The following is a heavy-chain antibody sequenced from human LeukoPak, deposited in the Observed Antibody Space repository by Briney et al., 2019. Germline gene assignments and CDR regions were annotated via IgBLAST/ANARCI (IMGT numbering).Heavy chain of an antibody. J-gene: IGHJ3*02. V-gene: IGHV4-39*01. CDR2: FYNSGST. Sequence: PSETLSLTCTVSGGSISSSTYYWDWIRQPPGKGLEWIGNFYNSGSTYYNPSLKSRVTISGDTSKNQFSLKLSSVTAADTAVYYCARHSGYENAFDIRGQGTMVTVSS. CDR3: ARHSGYENAFDI. D-gene: IGHD5-12*01. CDR1: GGSISSSTYY.